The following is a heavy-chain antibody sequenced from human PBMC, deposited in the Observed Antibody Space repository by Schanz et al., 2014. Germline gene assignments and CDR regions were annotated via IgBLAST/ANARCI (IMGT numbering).Heavy chain of an antibody. CDR3: ANRIVSAAYRYFDL. J-gene: IGHJ2*01. V-gene: IGHV3-23*04. CDR2: ISDSGGTT. Sequence: EVQLVESGGGLAQPGGSLRLSCAASGFTFRSYAMSWVRQAPGKGLEWVSAISDSGGTTYYADSVKGRFTISRDNSKNTLYLHMNSLRAEDTAVYYCANRIVSAAYRYFDLWGRGTLVTVSS. CDR1: GFTFRSYA. D-gene: IGHD6-25*01.